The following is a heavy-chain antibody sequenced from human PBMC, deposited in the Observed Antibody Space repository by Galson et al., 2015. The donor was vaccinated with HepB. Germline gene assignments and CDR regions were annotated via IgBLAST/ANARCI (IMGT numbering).Heavy chain of an antibody. V-gene: IGHV4-39*01. CDR3: ARHVGESGSYGMDV. D-gene: IGHD2-15*01. CDR2: IYYTGTT. CDR1: GASTSSNTYY. Sequence: ETLSLTCAVSGASTSSNTYYWSWIRQPPGRGLEWIGSIYYTGTTYYNPSLKSRVTISLDTSKNHFSLKLRSVTAADTAVYYCARHVGESGSYGMDVWDQGTTVTVSS. J-gene: IGHJ6*02.